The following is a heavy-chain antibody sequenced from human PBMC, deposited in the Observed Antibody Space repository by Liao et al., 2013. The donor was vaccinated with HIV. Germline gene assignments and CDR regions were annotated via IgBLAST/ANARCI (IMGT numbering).Heavy chain of an antibody. V-gene: IGHV4-61*02. CDR2: IYTSGST. CDR1: GGSISSGSYY. Sequence: QVQLQESGPGLVKPSQTLSLTCTVSGGSISSGSYYWNWIRQPAGKGLEWIGRIYTSGSTNSNPSLKSRVTISVDTSKNQFSLKLSSVTAADTAVYYCARGVRSSWYPPSLYFDLWGRDTLVTVSS. CDR3: ARGVRSSWYPPSLYFDL. D-gene: IGHD6-13*01. J-gene: IGHJ2*01.